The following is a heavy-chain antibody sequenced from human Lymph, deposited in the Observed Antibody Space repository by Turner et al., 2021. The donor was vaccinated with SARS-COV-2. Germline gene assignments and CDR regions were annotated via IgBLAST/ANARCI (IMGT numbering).Heavy chain of an antibody. J-gene: IGHJ5*02. CDR3: ARAGSGSYFSWFDP. D-gene: IGHD1-26*01. CDR1: GFTFSSYA. V-gene: IGHV3-30-3*01. Sequence: QVRLVESGGGVAQPGRSLSCYCAASGFTFSSYAMHWVRQAPGKGLEWVAVISDDGGNKYYADSVKGRFTISRDNSKNTLYLQMNSLRAEDTAVYYCARAGSGSYFSWFDPWGQGTLVTVSS. CDR2: ISDDGGNK.